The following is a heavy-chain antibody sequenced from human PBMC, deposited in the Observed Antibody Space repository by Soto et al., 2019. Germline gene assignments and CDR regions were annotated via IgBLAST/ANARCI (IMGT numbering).Heavy chain of an antibody. D-gene: IGHD3-3*01. Sequence: ASVKVSCKASGYTFTSYGISWVRQAPGQGLEWMGWISAYNGNTNYAQKLQGRVTMTTDTSTSTAYMELRSLRSDDTAVYYCARSRPLRFLEWLPHYYMDVWGKGTTVTVS. V-gene: IGHV1-18*01. CDR1: GYTFTSYG. J-gene: IGHJ6*03. CDR3: ARSRPLRFLEWLPHYYMDV. CDR2: ISAYNGNT.